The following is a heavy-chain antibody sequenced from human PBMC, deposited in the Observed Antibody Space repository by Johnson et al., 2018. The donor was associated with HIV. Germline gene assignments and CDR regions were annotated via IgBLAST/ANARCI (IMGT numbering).Heavy chain of an antibody. V-gene: IGHV3-7*05. CDR1: GFTFSRYW. J-gene: IGHJ3*02. D-gene: IGHD5-12*01. Sequence: VQLVESGGVLVQPGGSLRLSCAASGFTFSRYWMSWVRQAPGKGLEWVANIKQDGTEKYYVDSVKGRFTISRDNAKNSLSLQMNSLRAEDTAVYYCERHKVVDDAFDIWGQGTMVTVSS. CDR3: ERHKVVDDAFDI. CDR2: IKQDGTEK.